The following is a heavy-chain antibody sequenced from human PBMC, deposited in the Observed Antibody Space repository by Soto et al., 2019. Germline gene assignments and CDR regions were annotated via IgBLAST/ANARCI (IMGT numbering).Heavy chain of an antibody. CDR2: RNPNSGNT. CDR3: ARRGEMATIFYYYYYGMDV. CDR1: GYTFTSYD. D-gene: IGHD5-12*01. V-gene: IGHV1-8*01. Sequence: ASVKVSCKASGYTFTSYDINWVLQATGQGREWMGWRNPNSGNTGYAQKLRGRVTMTRNTSISTAYMELSSLRSEYTAVYYCARRGEMATIFYYYYYGMDVWGQGTTVTVSS. J-gene: IGHJ6*02.